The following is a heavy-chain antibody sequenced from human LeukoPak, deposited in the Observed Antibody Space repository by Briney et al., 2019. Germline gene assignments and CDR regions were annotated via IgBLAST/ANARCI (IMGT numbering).Heavy chain of an antibody. J-gene: IGHJ3*02. Sequence: PSQTLSLTCTVSGGSISSGDYYWSWIRQPPGKGLEWIGYIYYSGSTYYNPSLKSRVTISVDTSKNQFSLKLSSVTAADTAVYYCARAGSIYYDSSGPFFDIWGQGTMVTASS. D-gene: IGHD3-22*01. CDR2: IYYSGST. CDR3: ARAGSIYYDSSGPFFDI. V-gene: IGHV4-30-4*01. CDR1: GGSISSGDYY.